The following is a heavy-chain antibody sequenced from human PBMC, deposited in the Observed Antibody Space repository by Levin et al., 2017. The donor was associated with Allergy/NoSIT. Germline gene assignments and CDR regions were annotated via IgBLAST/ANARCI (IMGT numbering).Heavy chain of an antibody. V-gene: IGHV4-59*01. Sequence: PSQTLSLTCTVSGASITSYYWGWIRQPPGKGLEWIGYFYYGGSSKYNPSLKSRITMSIDTSKNQFSLKVSSVTAADTAVSYCARDNDVWSGYHYYGMDVWGQGTTVTVSS. CDR1: GASITSYY. D-gene: IGHD3-3*01. J-gene: IGHJ6*02. CDR3: ARDNDVWSGYHYYGMDV. CDR2: FYYGGSS.